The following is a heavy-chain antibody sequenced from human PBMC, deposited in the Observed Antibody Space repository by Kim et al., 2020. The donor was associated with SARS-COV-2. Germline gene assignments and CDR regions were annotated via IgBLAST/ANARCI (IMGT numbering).Heavy chain of an antibody. Sequence: GSLRLSCAGSGFSFDDYGMSWVRRAPGKGLEWVSGVKKNGGNAAYIDAVKGRFTISRDNGKSSLHLQMSSLRPEDTAFYYCARGYMAGPIDLWGRGTLVTVSS. CDR1: GFSFDDYG. V-gene: IGHV3-20*04. D-gene: IGHD1-26*01. CDR3: ARGYMAGPIDL. CDR2: VKKNGGNA. J-gene: IGHJ5*02.